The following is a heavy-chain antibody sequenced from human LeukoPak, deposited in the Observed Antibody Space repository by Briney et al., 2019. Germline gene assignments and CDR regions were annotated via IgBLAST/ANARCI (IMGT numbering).Heavy chain of an antibody. CDR1: GYTFTGYY. V-gene: IGHV1-2*02. J-gene: IGHJ2*01. D-gene: IGHD2-21*01. Sequence: ASVKVSCKASGYTFTGYYMHWVRQAPGQGLGWMGWINPNSGGTNYAQKFQGRVTMTRDTSISTAYMELSRLRSDDTAVYYCARVVFRDWYFDLWGRGTLVTVSS. CDR2: INPNSGGT. CDR3: ARVVFRDWYFDL.